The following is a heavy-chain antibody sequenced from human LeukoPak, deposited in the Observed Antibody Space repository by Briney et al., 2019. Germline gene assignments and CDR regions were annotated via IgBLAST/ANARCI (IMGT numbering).Heavy chain of an antibody. CDR2: IYYSGST. CDR3: AKSNGYGLVDI. D-gene: IGHD3-10*01. V-gene: IGHV4-59*12. CDR1: GGSISSYY. Sequence: SETLSLTCTVSGGSISSYYWSWIRQPPGKGLEWIGYIYYSGSTNYNPSLKSRLTISADTSKNQFSLKLDSVTAADTAVYYCAKSNGYGLVDIWGQGTIVTVSS. J-gene: IGHJ3*02.